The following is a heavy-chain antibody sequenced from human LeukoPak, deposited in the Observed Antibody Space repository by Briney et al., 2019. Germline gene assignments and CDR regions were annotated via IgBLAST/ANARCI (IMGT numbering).Heavy chain of an antibody. CDR2: LSGDGGST. D-gene: IGHD1-26*01. CDR1: GYTFSNYG. Sequence: GGSLRLSCAASGYTFSNYGMNWVRQAPGKGLEWVSSLSGDGGSTFYADSVKGRFTISRDNSKNTLYLQMSKLRADETAIYYCAKKRATTATTNFDYWGQGTLVTVSS. V-gene: IGHV3-23*01. CDR3: AKKRATTATTNFDY. J-gene: IGHJ4*02.